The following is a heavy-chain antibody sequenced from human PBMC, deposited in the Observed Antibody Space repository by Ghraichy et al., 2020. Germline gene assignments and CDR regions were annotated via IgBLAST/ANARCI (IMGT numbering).Heavy chain of an antibody. V-gene: IGHV4-59*01. CDR2: IYYTGST. CDR3: ARDGLGRGMSFDI. J-gene: IGHJ3*02. D-gene: IGHD3-16*01. Sequence: SETLSLTCTVSGGSISSYYWSWIRQPPGKGLEWIGYIYYTGSTNYNPSLKSRVTMSVDMSKNQLSLHLTSVTAADTAVYYCARDGLGRGMSFDIWGQGTVVTVSS. CDR1: GGSISSYY.